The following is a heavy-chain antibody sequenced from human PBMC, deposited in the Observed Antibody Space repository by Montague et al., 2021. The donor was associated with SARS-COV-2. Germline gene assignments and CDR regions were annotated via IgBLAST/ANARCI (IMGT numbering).Heavy chain of an antibody. D-gene: IGHD3-9*01. Sequence: PALVKPTQTLTLTCTFSGFSLSTSGMCVSWIRQPPGKALEWLARIDWVDDKYYSTSLKTRLTISKDTSKNQVVLTMTSMDPVDTATYYCARRTYDILTGYDYGMDVWGQGTTVTVSS. CDR2: IDWVDDK. V-gene: IGHV2-70*11. CDR1: GFSLSTSGMC. J-gene: IGHJ6*02. CDR3: ARRTYDILTGYDYGMDV.